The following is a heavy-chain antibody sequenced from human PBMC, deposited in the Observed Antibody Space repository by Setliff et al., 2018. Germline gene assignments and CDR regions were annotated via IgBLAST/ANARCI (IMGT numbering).Heavy chain of an antibody. Sequence: GSLRLSCAASGFTLSSYSMNWVRQAPGKGLEWVGTVDRSGNTFYNPSLRSRVTISVDTSKNQISLKLTSVSAADTAVYYCARRDSTSYYGYSFDFWGRGTLVTVSS. V-gene: IGHV4-39*01. CDR2: VDRSGNT. CDR1: GFTLSSYSMN. J-gene: IGHJ4*02. CDR3: ARRDSTSYYGYSFDF. D-gene: IGHD3-22*01.